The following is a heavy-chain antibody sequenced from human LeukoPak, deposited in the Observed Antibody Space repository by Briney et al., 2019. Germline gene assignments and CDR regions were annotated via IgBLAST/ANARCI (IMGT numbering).Heavy chain of an antibody. J-gene: IGHJ6*03. CDR2: IYSGGSR. CDR1: GVTVSSNY. Sequence: PGGSLRLSCAASGVTVSSNYMSWVRQAPGKGLECVSVIYSGGSRYYSDSVKGRFTISRDNSKNTLYLQMGRLRDEDLAVYYCARARVAAKSGYMAVWGTGPTATIYS. CDR3: ARARVAAKSGYMAV. D-gene: IGHD2-15*01. V-gene: IGHV3-66*01.